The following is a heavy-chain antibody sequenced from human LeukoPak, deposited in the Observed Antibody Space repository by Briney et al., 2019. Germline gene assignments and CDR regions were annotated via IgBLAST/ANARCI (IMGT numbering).Heavy chain of an antibody. CDR3: ARTNLDCKNGVCYDY. D-gene: IGHD2-8*01. CDR2: MNPNSGNT. Sequence: ASVKVSCKASGYTFTSYDINWVRQATGQGLEWKGWMNPNSGNTGYAQKFQGRVTMTRNTSISTAYMELRSLRSDDTAVYYCARTNLDCKNGVCYDYWGQGTPVTVSS. CDR1: GYTFTSYD. V-gene: IGHV1-8*02. J-gene: IGHJ4*02.